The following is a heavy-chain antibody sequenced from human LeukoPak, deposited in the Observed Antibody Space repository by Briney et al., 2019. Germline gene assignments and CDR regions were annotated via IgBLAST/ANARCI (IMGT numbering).Heavy chain of an antibody. CDR1: GFTFSSYW. Sequence: GGSLRLSCAASGFTFSSYWMHWVRQAPGKGLVWVSRINSDGSSTSYADSVKGRFTIPRDNAKNTLYLQMNSLRAEDTAVYYCARGIAVAGTGDYWGQGTLVTVSS. CDR3: ARGIAVAGTGDY. D-gene: IGHD6-19*01. CDR2: INSDGSST. J-gene: IGHJ4*02. V-gene: IGHV3-74*01.